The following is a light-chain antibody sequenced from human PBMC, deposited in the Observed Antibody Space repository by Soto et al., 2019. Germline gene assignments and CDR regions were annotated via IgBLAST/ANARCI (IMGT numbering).Light chain of an antibody. CDR2: ASS. V-gene: IGKV1-12*01. CDR3: QQANTFPLT. Sequence: DIQMTQSPSSVSASVGDRVTITCRASQTVNNWLAWYQQRPGKAPKLLIYASSTLQGGVPSRFSGSGSGTDFTLTISSLQPEDFATYYCQQANTFPLTFGGGTNVDIK. CDR1: QTVNNW. J-gene: IGKJ4*01.